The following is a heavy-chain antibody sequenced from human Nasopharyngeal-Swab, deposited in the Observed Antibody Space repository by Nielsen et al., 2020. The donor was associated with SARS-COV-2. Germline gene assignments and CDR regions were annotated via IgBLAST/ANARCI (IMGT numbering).Heavy chain of an antibody. V-gene: IGHV3-7*01. J-gene: IGHJ6*02. CDR2: IKQDGSEK. CDR3: ARVSRYYDILTGYYAEDGMDV. Sequence: VRQAPGEGLEWVANIKQDGSEKYYVDSVKGRFTISRDNAKNSLYLQMSSLRAEDTAVYYCARVSRYYDILTGYYAEDGMDVWGQGTTVPSP. D-gene: IGHD3-9*01.